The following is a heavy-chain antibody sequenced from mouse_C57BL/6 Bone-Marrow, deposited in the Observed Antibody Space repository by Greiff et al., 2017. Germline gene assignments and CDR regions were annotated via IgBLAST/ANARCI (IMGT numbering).Heavy chain of an antibody. Sequence: QVQLQQPGAELVKPGASVKLSCKASGYTFTSYWMHWVKQRPGQGLEWIGMIHPNSGSTNYNEKFKSKATLTVDKSSSTAYMQRSSVTSEDSAVYYCARGYDYRWYFDVWGTGTTVTVSS. D-gene: IGHD2-4*01. CDR1: GYTFTSYW. CDR3: ARGYDYRWYFDV. V-gene: IGHV1-64*01. J-gene: IGHJ1*03. CDR2: IHPNSGST.